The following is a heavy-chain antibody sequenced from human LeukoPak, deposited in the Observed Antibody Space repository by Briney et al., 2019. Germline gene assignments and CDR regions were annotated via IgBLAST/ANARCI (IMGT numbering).Heavy chain of an antibody. CDR1: GFTFSSYG. CDR3: AKDYSSGWYNNYYYGMDV. CDR2: ISYDGSNK. Sequence: GGSLRLSCAASGFTFSSYGMHWVRQAPGKGLEWVAVISYDGSNKYYADSVKGRFTISRDNSKNTLYLQMNSLRAEDTAVYYCAKDYSSGWYNNYYYGMDVWGQGTTVTVSS. D-gene: IGHD6-19*01. J-gene: IGHJ6*02. V-gene: IGHV3-30*18.